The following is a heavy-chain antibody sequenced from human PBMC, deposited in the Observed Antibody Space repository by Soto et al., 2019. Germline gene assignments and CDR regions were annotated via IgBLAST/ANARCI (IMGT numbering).Heavy chain of an antibody. CDR2: ISGSGGST. V-gene: IGHV3-23*01. J-gene: IGHJ4*02. Sequence: GGSLRLSCAASGFTFSSYAMSWVRQAPGKGLEWVSAISGSGGSTYYADSVKGRFTISRDNSKNTLYLQMNSLRAEDTAVYYCAKDSIPHLDYDFWSGYWDGGSDYWGQGTLVTVSS. CDR3: AKDSIPHLDYDFWSGYWDGGSDY. CDR1: GFTFSSYA. D-gene: IGHD3-3*01.